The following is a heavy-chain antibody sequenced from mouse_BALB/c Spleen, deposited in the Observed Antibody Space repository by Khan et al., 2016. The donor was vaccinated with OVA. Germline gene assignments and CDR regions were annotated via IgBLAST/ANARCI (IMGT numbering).Heavy chain of an antibody. J-gene: IGHJ2*01. CDR3: ARTARIKY. Sequence: VQLKESGPGLVKPSQSLSLTCTVTGYSITSGYGWNWIRQFPGNQLEWMGYISYSGSTNYNPSLQSRISITRDTSKNQFFLQLKSVTTEDTATYYCARTARIKYWGQGTTLTVSS. V-gene: IGHV3-2*02. D-gene: IGHD1-2*01. CDR1: GYSITSGYG. CDR2: ISYSGST.